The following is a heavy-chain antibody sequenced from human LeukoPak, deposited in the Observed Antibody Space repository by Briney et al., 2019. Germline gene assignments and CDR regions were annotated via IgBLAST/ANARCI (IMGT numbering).Heavy chain of an antibody. Sequence: GGSLRLSCAASGFTFDSYGMNWVRQAPGKGLEWISSISSSSTYIYYADSVKGRFTISRDNAKNSLYLQMNSLRAEDTAVYYCAKYYDILTGSGPDAFDIWGQGTMVTVSS. J-gene: IGHJ3*02. V-gene: IGHV3-21*04. CDR1: GFTFDSYG. CDR2: ISSSSTYI. CDR3: AKYYDILTGSGPDAFDI. D-gene: IGHD3-9*01.